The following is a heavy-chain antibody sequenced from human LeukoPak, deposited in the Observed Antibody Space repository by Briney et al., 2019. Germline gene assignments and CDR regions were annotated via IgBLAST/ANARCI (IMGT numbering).Heavy chain of an antibody. D-gene: IGHD3-10*01. CDR1: GGSISSSSYY. V-gene: IGHV4-39*07. Sequence: SETLSLTCTVSGGSISSSSYYWGWIRQPPGKGLEWIGSIYYSGSTYDNPSLKSRVTISVDTSKNQFSLKLSSVTAADTAVYYCARVSLLLWFGELLRWFDPWGQGTLVTVSS. CDR2: IYYSGST. CDR3: ARVSLLLWFGELLRWFDP. J-gene: IGHJ5*02.